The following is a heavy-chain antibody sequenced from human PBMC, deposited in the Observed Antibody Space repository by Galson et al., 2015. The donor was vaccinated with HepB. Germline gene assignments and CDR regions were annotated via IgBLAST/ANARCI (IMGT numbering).Heavy chain of an antibody. CDR2: IFPGDSDT. Sequence: QSGAEVKKPGESLKISCKGSGYSFTNYWIGWVRQMSGKGLGGMGIIFPGDSDTRYSPSFQGQVIISADKSISTAYLQWSSLKASDTAIYYCARTSGDYLYSFDYWGQGTLVTVSS. J-gene: IGHJ4*02. CDR1: GYSFTNYW. D-gene: IGHD2-21*02. CDR3: ARTSGDYLYSFDY. V-gene: IGHV5-51*01.